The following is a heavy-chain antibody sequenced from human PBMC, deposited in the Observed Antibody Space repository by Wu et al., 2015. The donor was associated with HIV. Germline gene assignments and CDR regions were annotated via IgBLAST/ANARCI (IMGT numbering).Heavy chain of an antibody. Sequence: QVQLVQSGAEVKKPGSSVKVTCKASGGTFSNAGISWVRQTPGQGLEWMGRIIPVFGTANYAENFQGRVTIIADESTNTAYMELSSLRSEDTAVYYCARMYSSSSGYYYYYMDVWAKGPRSPSP. CDR2: IIPVFGTA. J-gene: IGHJ6*03. CDR1: GGTFSNAG. V-gene: IGHV1-69*15. D-gene: IGHD6-6*01. CDR3: ARMYSSSSGYYYYYMDV.